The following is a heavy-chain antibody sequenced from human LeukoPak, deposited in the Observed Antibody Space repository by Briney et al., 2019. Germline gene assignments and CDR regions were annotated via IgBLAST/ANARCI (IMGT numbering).Heavy chain of an antibody. CDR3: ARGYLRGGNSATFDY. CDR1: GGSISSYY. CDR2: IYYSGST. V-gene: IGHV4-59*01. Sequence: PSETLSLTCTVSGGSISSYYWSWIRQPPGKGLEWIGYIYYSGSTNYNPSLKSRVTMSVDTSKNQFSLKLRSVTAADTAVYYCARGYLRGGNSATFDYWGQGTLVTVSS. D-gene: IGHD4-23*01. J-gene: IGHJ4*02.